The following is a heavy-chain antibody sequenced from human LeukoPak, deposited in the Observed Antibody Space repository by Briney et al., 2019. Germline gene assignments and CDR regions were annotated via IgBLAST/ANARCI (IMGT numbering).Heavy chain of an antibody. CDR3: ARLRRGKQWPADY. CDR2: IYPGDSDT. CDR1: GYTFATYW. V-gene: IGHV5-51*01. Sequence: GESLKISCKGSGYTFATYWIGWVRQMPGKGLEWMGIIYPGDSDTRYSPSFQGQVTISADKSISTAYLQWSSLKASDTAMYYCARLRRGKQWPADYWGQGTLVTVSS. J-gene: IGHJ4*02. D-gene: IGHD6-19*01.